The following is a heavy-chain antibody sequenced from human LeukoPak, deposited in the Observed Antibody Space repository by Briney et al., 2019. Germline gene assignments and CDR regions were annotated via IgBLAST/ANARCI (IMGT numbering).Heavy chain of an antibody. CDR3: ARDNKREQWLASGADY. V-gene: IGHV1-2*02. CDR1: GYTFTGYY. D-gene: IGHD6-19*01. Sequence: ASVKVSCKASGYTFTGYYMHWVRQAPGQGLEWMGYISPKSGFTLYAPKFQGRVTLTRDPSITTASLNLSRLTSHDTAIYYCARDNKREQWLASGADYWGQGSLVTVSS. CDR2: ISPKSGFT. J-gene: IGHJ4*02.